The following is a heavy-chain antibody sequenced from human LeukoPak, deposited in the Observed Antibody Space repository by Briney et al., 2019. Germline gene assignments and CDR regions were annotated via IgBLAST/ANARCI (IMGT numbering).Heavy chain of an antibody. J-gene: IGHJ4*02. CDR2: ISGSGGST. Sequence: GGSLRLSCAASGFTFSSYAMSWVRQAPGKGLEWVSAISGSGGSTYYADSVKGRFTIPRDNSKNTLYLQMNSLRAEDTAVYYCAREGLGYSSGWYQTDPRGSMSYWGQGTLVTVSS. CDR1: GFTFSSYA. CDR3: AREGLGYSSGWYQTDPRGSMSY. D-gene: IGHD6-19*01. V-gene: IGHV3-23*01.